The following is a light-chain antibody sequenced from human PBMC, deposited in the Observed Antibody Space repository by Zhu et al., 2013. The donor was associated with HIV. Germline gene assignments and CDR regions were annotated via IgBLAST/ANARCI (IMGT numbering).Light chain of an antibody. CDR2: GNN. CDR3: GTWDSSLSVGV. V-gene: IGLV1-40*01. Sequence: QSVLTQPPAVSVAPGQRVTISCTGSSSNIGAGYDVHWYQQLPGTAPKLLIYGNNNRPSGVSDRFSGSKSGTSATLAITGLQTGDEAYYYCGTWDSSLSVGVFGGGTKLTVL. J-gene: IGLJ3*02. CDR1: SSNIGAGYD.